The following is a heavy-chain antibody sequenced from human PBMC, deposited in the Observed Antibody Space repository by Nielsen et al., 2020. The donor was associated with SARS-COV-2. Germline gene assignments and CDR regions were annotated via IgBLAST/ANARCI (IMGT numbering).Heavy chain of an antibody. Sequence: SETLSLTCTVSGGSISSGDYYWSWIRQPPGKGLEWIGYIYYSGSTNYNPSLKSRVTISVDTSKNQFSLKLSSVTAADTAVYYCARVMVGGLPDYWGQGTLVTVSS. CDR1: GGSISSGDYY. J-gene: IGHJ4*02. CDR2: IYYSGST. CDR3: ARVMVGGLPDY. D-gene: IGHD2-8*01. V-gene: IGHV4-61*08.